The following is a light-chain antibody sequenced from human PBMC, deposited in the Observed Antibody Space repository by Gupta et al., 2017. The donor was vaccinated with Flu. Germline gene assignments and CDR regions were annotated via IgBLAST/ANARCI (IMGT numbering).Light chain of an antibody. CDR1: QYVGSNY. Sequence: GTLYMSPGERATRSCRARQYVGSNYVAWYQQRPGQAPRLLIYNAATRATGVSDRFSGSGSGTDFTLTINRLEPEDVAVYCCQQDSSTQLTFGQGTQLEIK. V-gene: IGKV3-20*01. J-gene: IGKJ5*01. CDR3: QQDSSTQLT. CDR2: NAA.